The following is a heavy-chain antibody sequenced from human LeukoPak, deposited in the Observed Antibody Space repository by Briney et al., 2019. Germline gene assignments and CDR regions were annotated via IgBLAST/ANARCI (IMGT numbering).Heavy chain of an antibody. D-gene: IGHD3-10*01. CDR1: GFTFTTFW. Sequence: PGGSLRLSCAASGFTFTTFWMSWVRQAPGKGLEWVATTKPDGSEAYHMDSVKGRFTISRENAKNLLYLQMSSLRAEDTAVYYCARGSPGGGDYWGQGTLVTVSS. V-gene: IGHV3-7*05. CDR2: TKPDGSEA. J-gene: IGHJ4*02. CDR3: ARGSPGGGDY.